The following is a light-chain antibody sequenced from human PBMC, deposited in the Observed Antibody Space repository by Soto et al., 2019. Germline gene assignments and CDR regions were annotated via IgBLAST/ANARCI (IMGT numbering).Light chain of an antibody. CDR2: DVS. Sequence: QSALTQPASVSESPGQSITISCTGTSSDVGGYNYVSWYQQHPGKAPKLMIYDVSNRPSGVSNRFSASKSGNTASLTISGLQAEDEADYYCSSDTSSSPVFGGGTKLTVL. CDR1: SSDVGGYNY. V-gene: IGLV2-14*01. J-gene: IGLJ2*01. CDR3: SSDTSSSPV.